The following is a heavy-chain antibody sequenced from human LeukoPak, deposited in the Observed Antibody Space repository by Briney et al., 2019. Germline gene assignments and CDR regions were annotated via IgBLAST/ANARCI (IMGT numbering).Heavy chain of an antibody. CDR2: IYHSGST. D-gene: IGHD6-19*01. CDR3: ARPNPSGSGWYLDY. J-gene: IGHJ4*02. CDR1: GYSISSGYY. Sequence: SETLSLTCTVSGYSISSGYYWGWVRQPPGKGLEWIGSIYHSGSTYYNPSLKSRVTISVDTSKNQFSLKLSSVTAADTAVYYCARPNPSGSGWYLDYWGQGTLVTVSS. V-gene: IGHV4-38-2*02.